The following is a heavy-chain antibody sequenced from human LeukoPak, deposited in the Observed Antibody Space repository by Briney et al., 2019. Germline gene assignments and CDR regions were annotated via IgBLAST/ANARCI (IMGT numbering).Heavy chain of an antibody. J-gene: IGHJ1*01. CDR3: ARDRTRILL. V-gene: IGHV3-7*01. CDR2: INQDESDK. CDR1: GFTFSGYW. Sequence: PGGSLRLSCAASGFTFSGYWMHWVRQAPGKGLEWVANINQDESDKSYVDSVKGRFTISRDNAKNSLYLQMNTLRAEDTAVYYCARDRTRILLWGQGTLVTVSS. D-gene: IGHD2-15*01.